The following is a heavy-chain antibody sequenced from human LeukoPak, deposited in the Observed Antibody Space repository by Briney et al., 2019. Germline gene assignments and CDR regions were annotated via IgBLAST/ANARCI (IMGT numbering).Heavy chain of an antibody. V-gene: IGHV3-23*01. D-gene: IGHD2-2*03. CDR3: AKGADLDLVVVPAVLH. J-gene: IGHJ4*02. CDR1: GFTFSSYA. CDR2: ISGSGETP. Sequence: GGSLRLSCAASGFTFSSYAMNWVRQAPGKGLEWVSSISGSGETPYYADSLKGRFTISRDNFKNTLYLQMNSLRAEDTALYYCAKGADLDLVVVPAVLHWGQGTLVTVSS.